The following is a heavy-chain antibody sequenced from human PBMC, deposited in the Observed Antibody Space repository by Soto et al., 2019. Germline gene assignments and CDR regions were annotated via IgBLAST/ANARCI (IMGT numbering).Heavy chain of an antibody. J-gene: IGHJ4*02. CDR3: ARALPRRAASPEGDY. CDR1: GYTFTSYY. V-gene: IGHV1-46*01. CDR2: INPFGGST. Sequence: QVQLVQSGAEVKKPGASVTVSCKASGYTFTSYYMHWVRQAPGRGPEWGGIINPFGGSTSYAQNFEGRMALNSDTSPNTVHMELSSLRPEDTAVYYCARALPRRAASPEGDYWGQGTLVTVSS.